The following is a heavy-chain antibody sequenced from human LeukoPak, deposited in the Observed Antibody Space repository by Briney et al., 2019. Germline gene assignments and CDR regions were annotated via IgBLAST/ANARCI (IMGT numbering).Heavy chain of an antibody. CDR1: GYTFTDYY. J-gene: IGHJ1*01. V-gene: IGHV1-2*02. CDR2: INPGTGDT. CDR3: ARANKGFAYFAY. D-gene: IGHD1/OR15-1a*01. Sequence: ASVKVSCKASGYTFTDYYIHWVRQAPGQGLQWLGWINPGTGDTNYGHDRVTMTTDTSINTVYMELGSLTSGDTAVYFCARANKGFAYFAYWGRGTLVTVS.